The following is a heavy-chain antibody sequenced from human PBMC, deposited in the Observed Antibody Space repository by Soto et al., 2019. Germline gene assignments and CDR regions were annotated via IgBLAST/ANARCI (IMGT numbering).Heavy chain of an antibody. V-gene: IGHV1-18*01. CDR3: ARFSFFRYMLGEYDMAV. CDR2: ISAYNGIT. J-gene: IGHJ4*02. CDR1: GYTFTSYG. Sequence: QVQLVQSGAEVKKPGASVKVSCKASGYTFTSYGISWVRQAPGQGLEWMGWISAYNGITNYAQKLQGRVTMTTDTSTSTAYMELRSLRSDDTAVYYCARFSFFRYMLGEYDMAVWGQGTLVTVSS. D-gene: IGHD3-10*02.